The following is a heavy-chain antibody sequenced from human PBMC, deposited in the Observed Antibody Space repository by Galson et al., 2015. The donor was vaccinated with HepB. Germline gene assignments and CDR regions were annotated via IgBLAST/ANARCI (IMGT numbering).Heavy chain of an antibody. J-gene: IGHJ4*02. D-gene: IGHD4/OR15-4a*01. V-gene: IGHV4-34*01. CDR1: GGSFSGYY. CDR2: INHSGST. CDR3: ARRGWLTIPFDY. Sequence: LSLTCAVYGGSFSGYYWSWIRQPPGKGLEWIGEINHSGSTNYNPSLKSRVTISVDTSKNQFSLKLSSVTAADTAVYYCARRGWLTIPFDYWGQGTLVTASS.